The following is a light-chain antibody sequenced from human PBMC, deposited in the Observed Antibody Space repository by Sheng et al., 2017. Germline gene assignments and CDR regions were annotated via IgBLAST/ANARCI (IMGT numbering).Light chain of an antibody. Sequence: QSVLTQPPSVSAAPGQKVTISCSGSSSNIGSHYVSWYQQLPGTAPKLLIYDKNRRPSGIPDRFSGSKSGTSATLGITGLQTGDEADYYCAAWDDSLNGLYVFGTGTKVTVL. CDR3: AAWDDSLNGLYV. J-gene: IGLJ1*01. CDR1: SSNIGSHY. CDR2: DKN. V-gene: IGLV1-51*01.